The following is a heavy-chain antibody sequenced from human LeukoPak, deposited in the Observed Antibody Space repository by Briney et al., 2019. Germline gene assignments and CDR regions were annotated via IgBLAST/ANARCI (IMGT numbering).Heavy chain of an antibody. J-gene: IGHJ6*03. CDR2: IYYSGST. D-gene: IGHD2-15*01. V-gene: IGHV4-39*01. Sequence: SETLSLTCTVSGGSISSSSYYWGWIRQPPGKGLEWIGSIYYSGSTYYNPSLKSRVTISVDTSKNQFSLKLSSVTAADTAVYYCASGYCSGGSCYYMDVWGKGTTVTVSS. CDR3: ASGYCSGGSCYYMDV. CDR1: GGSISSSSYY.